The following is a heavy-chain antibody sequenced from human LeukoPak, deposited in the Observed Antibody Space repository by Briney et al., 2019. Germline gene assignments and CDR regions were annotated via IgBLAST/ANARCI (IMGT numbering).Heavy chain of an antibody. J-gene: IGHJ4*02. V-gene: IGHV1-18*01. CDR2: ISAYNGNT. CDR1: GYTFTSYG. Sequence: ASVKVSRKASGYTFTSYGISWVRQAPGQGLEWMGWISAYNGNTNYAQKLQGRVTMTTDTSTSTAYMELSSLRSEDTAVYYCARDSTGGYYPYYFDYWGQGTLVTVSS. CDR3: ARDSTGGYYPYYFDY. D-gene: IGHD3-22*01.